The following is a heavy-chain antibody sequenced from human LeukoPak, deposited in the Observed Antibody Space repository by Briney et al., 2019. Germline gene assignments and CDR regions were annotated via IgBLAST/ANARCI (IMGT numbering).Heavy chain of an antibody. D-gene: IGHD2-15*01. Sequence: SETLSLTCAVYGGSFSGYYWSWIRQPPGKGLEWIGEINHSGSTNYNPSLKSRVTISVDTSKNQFSLKLSSVTAADTAVYYCARGRNRQRRSTYCSGGSCRNYYYYYMDVWGKGTTVTVSS. V-gene: IGHV4-34*01. J-gene: IGHJ6*03. CDR3: ARGRNRQRRSTYCSGGSCRNYYYYYMDV. CDR2: INHSGST. CDR1: GGSFSGYY.